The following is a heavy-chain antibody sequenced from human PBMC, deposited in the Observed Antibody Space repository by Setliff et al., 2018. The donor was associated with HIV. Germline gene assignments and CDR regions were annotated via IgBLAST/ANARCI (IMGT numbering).Heavy chain of an antibody. Sequence: SETLSLTCTVSGGSTDSGSYYWAWIRQPPGKGLEWIGSMYYTGSTYYNPSPKSRVTISIDPSKNQFSLKLNSVTAADTAMYYCARDGGSSGWYFVLGYSDYWGPGTLFTVSS. J-gene: IGHJ4*02. D-gene: IGHD6-19*01. V-gene: IGHV4-39*02. CDR1: GGSTDSGSYY. CDR2: MYYTGST. CDR3: ARDGGSSGWYFVLGYSDY.